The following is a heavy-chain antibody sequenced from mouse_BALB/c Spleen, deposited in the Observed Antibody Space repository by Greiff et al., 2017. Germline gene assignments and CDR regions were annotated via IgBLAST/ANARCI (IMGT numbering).Heavy chain of an antibody. Sequence: EVQLQESGPGLVKPSQSLSLTCTVTGYSITSDYAWNWIRQFPGNKLEWMGYISYSGSTSYNPSLKSRISITRDTSKNQFFLQLNSVTTEDTATYYCAREGLGTGYFDVWGAGTTVTVSS. D-gene: IGHD2-13*01. V-gene: IGHV3-2*02. CDR1: GYSITSDYA. J-gene: IGHJ1*01. CDR2: ISYSGST. CDR3: AREGLGTGYFDV.